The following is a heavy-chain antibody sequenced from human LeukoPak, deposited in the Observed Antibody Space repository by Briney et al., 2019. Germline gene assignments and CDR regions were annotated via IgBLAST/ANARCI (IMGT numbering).Heavy chain of an antibody. CDR2: IYYSGST. J-gene: IGHJ4*02. Sequence: SSETLSLTCTVSGGSISSYYWSWIRQPPGKGLEWIGYIYYSGSTNYNPSLKSRVTISVDTSNNHFSLKLSSVTAADTAVYYCAAEDDYGDSPHYWGQGTLVTVSS. CDR1: GGSISSYY. D-gene: IGHD4-17*01. CDR3: AAEDDYGDSPHY. V-gene: IGHV4-59*01.